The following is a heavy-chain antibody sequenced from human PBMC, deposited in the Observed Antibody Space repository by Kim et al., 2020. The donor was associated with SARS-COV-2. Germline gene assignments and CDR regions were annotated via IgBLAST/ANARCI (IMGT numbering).Heavy chain of an antibody. CDR3: AREVKYSGSFHFDY. J-gene: IGHJ4*02. Sequence: AQGFTGRFVFSLDTSVSTAYLQISSLKAEDTAVYYCAREVKYSGSFHFDYWGQGTLVTVSS. D-gene: IGHD1-26*01. V-gene: IGHV7-4-1*02.